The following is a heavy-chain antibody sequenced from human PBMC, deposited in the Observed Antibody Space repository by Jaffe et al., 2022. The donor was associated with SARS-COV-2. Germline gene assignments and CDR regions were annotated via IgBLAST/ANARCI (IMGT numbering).Heavy chain of an antibody. CDR2: IWYDGSNK. D-gene: IGHD6-13*01. Sequence: QVQLVESGGGVVQPGRSLRLSCAASGFTFSSYGMHWVRQAPGKGLEWVAVIWYDGSNKYYADSVKGRFTISRDNSKNTLYLQMNSLRAEDTAVYYCARDGLVAGGYNDAFDIWGQGTMVTVSS. J-gene: IGHJ3*02. V-gene: IGHV3-33*01. CDR1: GFTFSSYG. CDR3: ARDGLVAGGYNDAFDI.